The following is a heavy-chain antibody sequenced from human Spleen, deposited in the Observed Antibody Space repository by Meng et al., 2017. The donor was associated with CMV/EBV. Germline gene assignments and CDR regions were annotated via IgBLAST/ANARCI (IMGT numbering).Heavy chain of an antibody. J-gene: IGHJ4*02. Sequence: GGSLRLSCAASGFTFSSYGMHWVRQAPGKGLEWVAFIRYDGTNKYYADSVKGRFTISRDNSKNTLYLQMNSLRAEDTAVYYCAKAVWATAEYFDYWGQGTLVTVSS. V-gene: IGHV3-30*02. CDR3: AKAVWATAEYFDY. D-gene: IGHD6-13*01. CDR1: GFTFSSYG. CDR2: IRYDGTNK.